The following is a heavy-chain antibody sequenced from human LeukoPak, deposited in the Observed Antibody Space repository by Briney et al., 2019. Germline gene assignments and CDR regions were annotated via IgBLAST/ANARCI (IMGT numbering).Heavy chain of an antibody. V-gene: IGHV1-69*04. CDR2: IIPILGIA. D-gene: IGHD4-23*01. J-gene: IGHJ4*02. CDR3: ARDPTVVSPGY. Sequence: ASVKVSCKASGGTFSSYAISWVRQAPGQGLEWMGRIIPILGIANYAQKFQGRVTITADKSTSTAYTELSSLRSEDTAVYYCARDPTVVSPGYWGQGTLVTVSS. CDR1: GGTFSSYA.